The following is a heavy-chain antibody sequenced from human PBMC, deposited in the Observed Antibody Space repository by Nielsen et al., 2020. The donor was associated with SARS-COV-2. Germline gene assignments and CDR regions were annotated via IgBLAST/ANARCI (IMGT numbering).Heavy chain of an antibody. CDR2: IGTAGDT. D-gene: IGHD2-15*01. Sequence: GESLKISCAASGFTFSSYDMHWVRQATGKGLEWVSAIGTAGDTYYPGSVKGRFTISRGNSKNTLYLQMNSLRAEDTAVYYCARDGEGWLGYWGQGTLVTVSS. CDR1: GFTFSSYD. J-gene: IGHJ4*02. CDR3: ARDGEGWLGY. V-gene: IGHV3-13*04.